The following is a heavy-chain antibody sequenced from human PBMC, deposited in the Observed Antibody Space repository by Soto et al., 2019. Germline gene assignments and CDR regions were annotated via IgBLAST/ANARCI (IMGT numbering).Heavy chain of an antibody. CDR1: GYTFNRHY. J-gene: IGHJ4*02. V-gene: IGHV1-46*02. CDR2: IDPSGGNT. D-gene: IGHD1-26*01. Sequence: QVQLVQSGAEVRKPGASVKVSCKASGYTFNRHYIQWVRQAPGQGLEWMGMIDPSGGNTNYAKKYQGRVTLTSDTSTSTVYMELSSLRSEDTAVYYCAKRRGVGLTRSSFDYWGPGTLVIVSS. CDR3: AKRRGVGLTRSSFDY.